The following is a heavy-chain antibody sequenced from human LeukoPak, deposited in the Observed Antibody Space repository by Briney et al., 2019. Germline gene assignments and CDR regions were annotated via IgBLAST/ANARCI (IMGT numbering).Heavy chain of an antibody. J-gene: IGHJ4*02. CDR2: INSDGSST. D-gene: IGHD1-1*01. CDR3: ARDIHRERGFSDY. Sequence: GGSLRLSCAASGFTFSSYWMHWVRQAPGKGLVWVSRINSDGSSTSYADSVKGRFTISRDNAKNTLYLQMNSLRAEDTAVYYSARDIHRERGFSDYWGQGTLVTVSS. CDR1: GFTFSSYW. V-gene: IGHV3-74*01.